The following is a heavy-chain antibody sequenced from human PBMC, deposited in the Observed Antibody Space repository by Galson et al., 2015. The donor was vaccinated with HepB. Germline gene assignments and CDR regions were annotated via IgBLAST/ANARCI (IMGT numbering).Heavy chain of an antibody. CDR1: GFTFSSYW. D-gene: IGHD6-13*01. CDR3: AREMYSSSWYLRY. J-gene: IGHJ4*02. CDR2: IKQDGSEK. V-gene: IGHV3-7*03. Sequence: SLRLSCAASGFTFSSYWMSWVRQAPGKGLEWVANIKQDGSEKYYVDSVKGRFTISRDNAKNSLYLQMNSLRAEDTAVYYCAREMYSSSWYLRYWGQGTLVTVSS.